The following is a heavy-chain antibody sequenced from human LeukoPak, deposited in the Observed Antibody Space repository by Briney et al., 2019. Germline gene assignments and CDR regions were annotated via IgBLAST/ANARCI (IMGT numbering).Heavy chain of an antibody. CDR2: INPSGGST. Sequence: ASVKVSCKASGGTFTSYYMHWVRQAPGQGLGWMGIINPSGGSTSYAQKFQGRVTMTRDTSTSTVYMELSSLRSEDTAVYYCARTCGSYPCSYYYGMDVWGQGTTVTVSS. CDR3: ARTCGSYPCSYYYGMDV. V-gene: IGHV1-46*01. D-gene: IGHD1-26*01. CDR1: GGTFTSYY. J-gene: IGHJ6*02.